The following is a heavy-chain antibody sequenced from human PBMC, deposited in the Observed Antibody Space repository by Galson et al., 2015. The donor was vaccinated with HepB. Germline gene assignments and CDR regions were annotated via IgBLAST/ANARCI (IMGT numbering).Heavy chain of an antibody. J-gene: IGHJ2*01. Sequence: QSGAEVKKPGESLKISCKGSGYSFTNYWIGWVRQMPGKGLEWIGIIYPGDSDTRYSPSFQGQVTISADKSINTAYLQWSSLKASDTAMYYCATRYYDFWSGNWYFDLWGRGTLVTVSS. CDR3: ATRYYDFWSGNWYFDL. V-gene: IGHV5-51*01. CDR1: GYSFTNYW. CDR2: IYPGDSDT. D-gene: IGHD3-3*01.